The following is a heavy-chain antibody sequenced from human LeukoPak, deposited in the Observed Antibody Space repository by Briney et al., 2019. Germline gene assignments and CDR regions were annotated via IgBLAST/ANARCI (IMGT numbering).Heavy chain of an antibody. J-gene: IGHJ3*02. CDR1: GVSISSGSNY. D-gene: IGHD3-10*01. CDR2: IYSSGNT. Sequence: SETLSLTCSVSGVSISSGSNYWGWIRQPPGKTLEWIGRIYSSGNTYYNPSLKSRVIILIDTAKNHFSLNLSSGTAANTAVYYCARSDGYGLVGIWGQGTMVTVSS. CDR3: ARSDGYGLVGI. V-gene: IGHV4-39*07.